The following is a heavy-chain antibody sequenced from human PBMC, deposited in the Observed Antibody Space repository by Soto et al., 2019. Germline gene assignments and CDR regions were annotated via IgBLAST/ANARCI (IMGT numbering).Heavy chain of an antibody. CDR2: ISYDGSNK. CDR3: ARPLWRDDYNWGYFDL. CDR1: GFTFSSYA. Sequence: QVQLVESGGGVVQPGRSLRLSFAASGFTFSSYAMHWVRQAPGKGLEWVAVISYDGSNKYYADSVKGRFTISRDNSKNTLYLQMNSLRAEDPAVYYCARPLWRDDYNWGYFDLWGCGTLVTVSS. J-gene: IGHJ2*01. D-gene: IGHD4-4*01. V-gene: IGHV3-30-3*01.